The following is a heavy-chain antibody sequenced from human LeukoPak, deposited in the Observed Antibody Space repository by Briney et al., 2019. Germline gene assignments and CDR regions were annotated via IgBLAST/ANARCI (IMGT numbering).Heavy chain of an antibody. CDR1: GFPFTSYY. V-gene: IGHV1-18*04. Sequence: WASVKVSCKASGFPFTSYYINWVRQAPGQGREWMGWISAYDSHTNYAQSLQGRVTFTTDTSTTTAYMELRSLRSDDTAVYYCVRGDTARAFYHFAYWGQGTLVTVSS. J-gene: IGHJ4*02. CDR2: ISAYDSHT. CDR3: VRGDTARAFYHFAY. D-gene: IGHD3-3*02.